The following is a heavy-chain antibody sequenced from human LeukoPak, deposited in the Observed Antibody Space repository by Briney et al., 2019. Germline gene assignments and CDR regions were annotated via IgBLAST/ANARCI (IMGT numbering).Heavy chain of an antibody. CDR3: AREGDLVFGLGRPPFDP. D-gene: IGHD3-10*01. V-gene: IGHV1-46*01. J-gene: IGHJ5*02. CDR2: IIPSGGST. Sequence: ASVKVSCKASGYTFTKYDMHWLRQAPGQGLEWMGVIIPSGGSTSYAQKFQGRVTMTRDTSTSTVYMELSSLRSEDTAVYYCAREGDLVFGLGRPPFDPWGQGTLVTVSS. CDR1: GYTFTKYD.